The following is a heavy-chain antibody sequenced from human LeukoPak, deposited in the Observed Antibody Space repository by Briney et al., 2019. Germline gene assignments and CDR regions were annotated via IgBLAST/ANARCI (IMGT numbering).Heavy chain of an antibody. J-gene: IGHJ4*02. D-gene: IGHD3-22*01. Sequence: PSETLSLTCTVSGGSISSGSYYWSWIRQPAGKGLEWIGRIYTSGSTNYNPSLKSRVTISVDTSKNQFSLKLSSVTAADTAVYYCARQGDSSGYYHLFDYWGQGTLVTVSS. CDR2: IYTSGST. CDR1: GGSISSGSYY. V-gene: IGHV4-61*02. CDR3: ARQGDSSGYYHLFDY.